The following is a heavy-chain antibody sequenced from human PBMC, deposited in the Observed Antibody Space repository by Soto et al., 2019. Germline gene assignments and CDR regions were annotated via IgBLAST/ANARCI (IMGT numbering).Heavy chain of an antibody. D-gene: IGHD6-19*01. CDR2: ISGSGGST. CDR3: AKVLKALRLAFDY. Sequence: EVQLLESGGGLVQPGGSLRLSCAASGFTFSSYAMSWVRQAPGKGLEWVSAISGSGGSTYYADSVKGRFTISRDNSKDTLYLQMNSLRAEDTAVYYCAKVLKALRLAFDYWGQGTLVTVSS. CDR1: GFTFSSYA. V-gene: IGHV3-23*01. J-gene: IGHJ4*02.